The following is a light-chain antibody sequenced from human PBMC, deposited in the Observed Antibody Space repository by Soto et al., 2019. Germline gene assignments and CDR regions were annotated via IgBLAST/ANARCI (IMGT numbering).Light chain of an antibody. V-gene: IGKV3-11*01. CDR1: QTVHTS. CDR3: QQRSHWPT. J-gene: IGKJ1*01. CDR2: DAS. Sequence: PGDRATLSCRASQTVHTSLAWYQQKPGQAPRLLIYDASNRATGIPARFSASGSGTDFTLTISSLEPEDFAVYYCQQRSHWPTFGQGTKVEIK.